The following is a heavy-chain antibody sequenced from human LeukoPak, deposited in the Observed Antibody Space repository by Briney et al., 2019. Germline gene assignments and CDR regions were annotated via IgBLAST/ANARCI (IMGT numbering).Heavy chain of an antibody. Sequence: PSETLSLTCTVSGGSISSSAYSWGWIRQPPGKGLEWIGNIYHSGNIYYNASLKSRVAISADTSKNQFSLKLNSVTATDTAVYHCARQYGAGYSSTWYFDYWGQGTLVTVSS. CDR3: ARQYGAGYSSTWYFDY. CDR1: GGSISSSAYS. D-gene: IGHD2-2*01. V-gene: IGHV4-39*01. CDR2: IYHSGNI. J-gene: IGHJ4*02.